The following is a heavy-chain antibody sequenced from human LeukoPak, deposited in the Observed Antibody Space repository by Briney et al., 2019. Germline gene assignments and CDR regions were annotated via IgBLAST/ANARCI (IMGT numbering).Heavy chain of an antibody. CDR1: GYTFTDYY. J-gene: IGHJ4*02. D-gene: IGHD1-26*01. V-gene: IGHV1-2*02. CDR3: AKIGVSGSYWDFDS. CDR2: IDPRNGGT. Sequence: ASVKVSCKASGYTFTDYYMHWMRQAPGQGLEWMGWIDPRNGGTRYAQNFQGRVTMTRDTSISTAYMELASLTSDDTAMYYCAKIGVSGSYWDFDSWGQGTLVTVSS.